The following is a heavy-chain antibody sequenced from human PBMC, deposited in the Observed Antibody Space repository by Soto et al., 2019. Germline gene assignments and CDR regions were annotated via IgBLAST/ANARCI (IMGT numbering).Heavy chain of an antibody. J-gene: IGHJ6*03. V-gene: IGHV3-30*18. CDR2: IEHDGGIE. CDR1: RFSFSSYG. D-gene: IGHD6-25*01. CDR3: AKDFSSANYYYYHMDV. Sequence: QVQLVESGGVVVQPGRSLRLSCAASRFSFSSYGMHWVRQAPGKGLEWVTVIEHDGGIEYYADSVKRRFTITRDNSKNTLYLQMTSLRAEDTAVYYCAKDFSSANYYYYHMDVWGKGTTVTVSS.